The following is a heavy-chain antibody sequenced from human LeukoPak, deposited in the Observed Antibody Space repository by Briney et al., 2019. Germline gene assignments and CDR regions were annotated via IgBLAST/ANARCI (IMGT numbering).Heavy chain of an antibody. D-gene: IGHD1-26*01. CDR2: IYNSGST. CDR3: ARDGATTGYYYYYYYGMDV. Sequence: SETLSLTCSVSGVSISSYHWTWIRQPPGEGLEWIGHIYNSGSTNYNPSLRGRVTISLDTSKNQVSLKLSSVTAADTAMYYCARDGATTGYYYYYYYGMDVWGQGTTVTVSS. J-gene: IGHJ6*02. V-gene: IGHV4-59*01. CDR1: GVSISSYH.